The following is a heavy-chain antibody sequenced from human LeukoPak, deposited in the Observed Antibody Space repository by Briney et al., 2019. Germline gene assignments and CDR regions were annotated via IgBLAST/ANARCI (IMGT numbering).Heavy chain of an antibody. Sequence: ASVKVSCKASGYTFTSYYMHWVRQAPGQGLEWMGIINPSGGSTSYAQKFQGRVTMTRDTSTSTVYMELSSLRSEDTAVYYCARAPSYGARKSYNWSAPGGQGPLVTVSS. CDR3: ARAPSYGARKSYNWSAP. J-gene: IGHJ5*02. V-gene: IGHV1-46*01. CDR1: GYTFTSYY. CDR2: INPSGGST. D-gene: IGHD4-17*01.